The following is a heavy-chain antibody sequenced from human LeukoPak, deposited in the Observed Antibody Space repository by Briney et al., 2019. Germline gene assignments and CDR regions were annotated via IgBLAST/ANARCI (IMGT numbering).Heavy chain of an antibody. CDR1: GGTFSSYA. V-gene: IGHV1-69*05. CDR2: IIPIFGTA. J-gene: IGHJ6*03. D-gene: IGHD1-26*01. Sequence: ASVKVSCKASGGTFSSYAISWVRQAPGQGLEWMGGIIPIFGTANYAQKFQGRVTITTDEYTSTAYMELSSLRSEDTAVYYCARSVGATFGYYYMDVWGKGTTVTVSS. CDR3: ARSVGATFGYYYMDV.